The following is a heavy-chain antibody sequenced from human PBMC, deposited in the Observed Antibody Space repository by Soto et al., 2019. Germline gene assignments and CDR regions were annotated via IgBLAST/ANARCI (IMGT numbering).Heavy chain of an antibody. J-gene: IGHJ6*02. Sequence: GASVKVSCKASGYTFTSYAMHWVRQAPGQRLEWMGWINAGNGNTKYSQKFQGRVTITRDTSASTAYMELSSLRSEDTAVYYCARSYSSSTYYHYYYGMDVWGQGTTVTVSS. CDR3: ARSYSSSTYYHYYYGMDV. V-gene: IGHV1-3*01. CDR1: GYTFTSYA. D-gene: IGHD6-6*01. CDR2: INAGNGNT.